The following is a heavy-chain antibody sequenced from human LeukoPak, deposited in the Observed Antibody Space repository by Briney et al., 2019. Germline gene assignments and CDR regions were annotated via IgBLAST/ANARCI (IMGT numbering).Heavy chain of an antibody. CDR1: GFTLSSYS. V-gene: IGHV3-21*01. J-gene: IGHJ6*03. CDR2: LSSSSSNI. Sequence: GFLRLSFSASGFTLSSYSLNLVRQASGKGLGWGLFLSSSSSNIYYADSVKGRFTISRDNSKNTLYLQMNSLRAEDTAVYYCARDGAARLLRYYYYMDVWGKGTTVTVS. CDR3: ARDGAARLLRYYYYMDV. D-gene: IGHD6-6*01.